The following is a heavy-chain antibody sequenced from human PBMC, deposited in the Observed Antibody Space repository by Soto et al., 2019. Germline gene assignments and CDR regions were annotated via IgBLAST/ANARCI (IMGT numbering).Heavy chain of an antibody. J-gene: IGHJ4*02. CDR1: GFSFRSYA. V-gene: IGHV3-23*01. Sequence: EVQLLESGGDLVQPGGSLRLSCAASGFSFRSYAMGWVRQAPGKGLNWVSSISAGGDGTYYADSVKGRFTISRDNSKNTVYLQMTSLRADETAVYYCADGGRYPYYWGPGTLVNVS. CDR3: ADGGRYPYY. CDR2: ISAGGDGT. D-gene: IGHD1-26*01.